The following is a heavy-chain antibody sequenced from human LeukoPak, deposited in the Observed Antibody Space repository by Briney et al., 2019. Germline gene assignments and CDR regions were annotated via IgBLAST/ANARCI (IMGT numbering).Heavy chain of an antibody. J-gene: IGHJ4*02. Sequence: GGSLRLSCAASGFTFSSYGMHWVRQAPGKGLEWVAVISNDGSKKYYADSVKGRFTISRDNSKNTLSLQVSSLRAEDTAVYYCARGQNIPAWGQGTLVTVSS. CDR2: ISNDGSKK. V-gene: IGHV3-30*03. CDR3: ARGQNIPA. D-gene: IGHD1/OR15-1a*01. CDR1: GFTFSSYG.